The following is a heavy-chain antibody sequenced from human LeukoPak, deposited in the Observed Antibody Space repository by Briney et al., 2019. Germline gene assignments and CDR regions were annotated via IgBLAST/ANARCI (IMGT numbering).Heavy chain of an antibody. CDR1: GDSISSSNCY. Sequence: SETLSLTCTVSGDSISSSNCYWGWIRQPPGQGLEWIGSIYFSGGTYYNASLKSRVTISVDTSKSQFSLKLSSVTAADTAVYYCARQTGSGLFSLPGGQGTLVTVSS. CDR3: ARQTGSGLFSLP. V-gene: IGHV4-39*01. J-gene: IGHJ4*02. CDR2: IYFSGGT. D-gene: IGHD3-10*01.